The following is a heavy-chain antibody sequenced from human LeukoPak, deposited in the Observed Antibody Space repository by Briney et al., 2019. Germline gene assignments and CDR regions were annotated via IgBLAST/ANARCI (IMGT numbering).Heavy chain of an antibody. Sequence: SETLSLTCTVSGGSISRYSWSWIRQPPGKGLEWIGYVYYSGSTNYNPSLRSRVTISVDTSKNQFSLKLSSVTAADTAVYYCARDGGDYDTGNWFDPWGQGTLVTVSS. V-gene: IGHV4-59*01. CDR3: ARDGGDYDTGNWFDP. CDR1: GGSISRYS. J-gene: IGHJ5*02. D-gene: IGHD4-17*01. CDR2: VYYSGST.